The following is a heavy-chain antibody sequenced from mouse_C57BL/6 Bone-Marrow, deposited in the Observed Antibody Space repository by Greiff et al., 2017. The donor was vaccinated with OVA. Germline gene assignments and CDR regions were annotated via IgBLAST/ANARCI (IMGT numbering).Heavy chain of an antibody. CDR3: ARSHYYYSNYPCAMDY. D-gene: IGHD2-5*01. Sequence: QVQLQQSGAELVKPGASVKISCKASGYTFTDYYINWVKQRPGQGLEWIGKIGPGSGSTYYNEKFKGKATLTADKSSSTAYMQLSSLTSEDSAVYFCARSHYYYSNYPCAMDYWGQGTSVTVSS. CDR2: IGPGSGST. V-gene: IGHV1-77*01. J-gene: IGHJ4*01. CDR1: GYTFTDYY.